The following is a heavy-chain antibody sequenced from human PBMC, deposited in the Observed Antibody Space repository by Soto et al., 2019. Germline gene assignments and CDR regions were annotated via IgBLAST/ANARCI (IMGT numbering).Heavy chain of an antibody. Sequence: GGSLRLSCAASGFTVSSNYMSWVRQAPGKGLEWVSVIYSGGSTYYADSVKGRFTISRDNSKNTLYLQMNSLRAEDTAVYYCARSGYSYGHRGGGYYGMDVWGQGTTVTVSS. V-gene: IGHV3-53*01. CDR2: IYSGGST. CDR3: ARSGYSYGHRGGGYYGMDV. D-gene: IGHD5-18*01. J-gene: IGHJ6*02. CDR1: GFTVSSNY.